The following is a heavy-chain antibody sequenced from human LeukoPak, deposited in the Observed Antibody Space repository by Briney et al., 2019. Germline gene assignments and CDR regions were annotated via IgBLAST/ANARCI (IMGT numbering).Heavy chain of an antibody. Sequence: ASVKVSCKASGYTFTGYYMHGVRQAPGQGLEWMGWINPNSGGTNYAQKFQGRVTMTRDTSISTAYMELSRLRSDDTAVYYCARYFDWDDAFDIWGQGTMVTVSS. CDR3: ARYFDWDDAFDI. J-gene: IGHJ3*02. V-gene: IGHV1-2*02. CDR1: GYTFTGYY. D-gene: IGHD3-9*01. CDR2: INPNSGGT.